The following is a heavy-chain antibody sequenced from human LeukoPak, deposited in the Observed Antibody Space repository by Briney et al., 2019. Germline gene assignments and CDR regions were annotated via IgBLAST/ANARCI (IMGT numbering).Heavy chain of an antibody. CDR2: IYYSGST. Sequence: SETLSLTCAVYGGSSSGFYWNWIRQHPGKGLEWIGYIYYSGSTYYNPSLKSRVTISVDTSKNQFSLKLSSVTAADTAVYYCARYSSGPNWFDPWGQGTLVTVSS. J-gene: IGHJ5*02. D-gene: IGHD6-19*01. CDR3: ARYSSGPNWFDP. V-gene: IGHV4-31*11. CDR1: GGSSSGFY.